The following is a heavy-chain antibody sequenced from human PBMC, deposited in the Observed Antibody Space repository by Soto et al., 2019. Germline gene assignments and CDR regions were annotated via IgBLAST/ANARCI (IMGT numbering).Heavy chain of an antibody. CDR1: GYTFTAYF. D-gene: IGHD1-26*01. Sequence: QVQVLQSGTEVKKPGASVKISCKASGYTFTAYFMHWVRQAPGQGLEWMGIIHPRGGSANYAQKFQDRVAMTWDTSTSTGSMALSRLTSDDTAVYYCARAPYSSSSFFFDYWGQGTLVTVSS. CDR3: ARAPYSSSSFFFDY. J-gene: IGHJ4*02. V-gene: IGHV1-46*01. CDR2: IHPRGGSA.